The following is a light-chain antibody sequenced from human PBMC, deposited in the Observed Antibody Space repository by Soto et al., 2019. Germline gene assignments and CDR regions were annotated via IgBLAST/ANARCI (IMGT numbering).Light chain of an antibody. J-gene: IGKJ1*01. Sequence: ILMTLSPATMLIPPGERGTLYFRASQSVSSNLAWYQQKPGHAPRLLIYETSTRATSIPARFSGSGSGTEFTLTISSLQSEDFAVYYCQQYNNWSSFGQGTKV. CDR1: QSVSSN. CDR3: QQYNNWSS. V-gene: IGKV3-15*01. CDR2: ETS.